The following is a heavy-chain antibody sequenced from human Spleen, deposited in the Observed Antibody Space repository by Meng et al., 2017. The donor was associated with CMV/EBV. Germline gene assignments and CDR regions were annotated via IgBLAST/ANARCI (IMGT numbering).Heavy chain of an antibody. CDR2: IYYSGST. CDR1: GGSISTSSYY. J-gene: IGHJ5*02. V-gene: IGHV4-39*07. D-gene: IGHD2-2*01. Sequence: SETLSLTCTVSGGSISTSSYYWGWIRQPPGKGLEWIGSIYYSGSTHYDPSLKSRVTISIDTSKNQFSLKLSSVTAADPGGYYCAGPYCSIGSCYDNWFGPWGQGILVTVSS. CDR3: AGPYCSIGSCYDNWFGP.